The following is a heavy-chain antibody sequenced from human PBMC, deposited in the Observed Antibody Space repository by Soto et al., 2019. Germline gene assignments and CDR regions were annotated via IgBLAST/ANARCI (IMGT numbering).Heavy chain of an antibody. J-gene: IGHJ4*02. Sequence: EVQLVESGGGLVQPGGSVRLSCAASGFVFSMYWMHWVRQAPGKGLEWVSRISDDGSTIHYADSVKGRFSISRDNAQNILFLEMTALRDDDTAVYYCVRANCSSMTCYLANFFDYWGQGTELIVSS. CDR1: GFVFSMYW. CDR3: VRANCSSMTCYLANFFDY. CDR2: ISDDGSTI. D-gene: IGHD2-2*01. V-gene: IGHV3-74*01.